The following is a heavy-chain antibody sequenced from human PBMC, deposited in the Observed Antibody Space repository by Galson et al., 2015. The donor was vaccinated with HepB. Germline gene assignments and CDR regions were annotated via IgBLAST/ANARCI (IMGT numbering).Heavy chain of an antibody. Sequence: SLRLSCAASGFTFSSYWMSWVRQAPGKGLEWVANIKQDGSEKYYVDSVKGRFTISRDNAKNSLYLQMNSLRAEDTAVYYCARDYDFWSGYFVNYYYYGMDIWGQGTTVTVSS. CDR2: IKQDGSEK. J-gene: IGHJ6*02. V-gene: IGHV3-7*01. CDR3: ARDYDFWSGYFVNYYYYGMDI. D-gene: IGHD3-3*01. CDR1: GFTFSSYW.